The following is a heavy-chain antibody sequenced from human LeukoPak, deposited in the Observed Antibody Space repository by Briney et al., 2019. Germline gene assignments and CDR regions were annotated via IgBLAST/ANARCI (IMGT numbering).Heavy chain of an antibody. D-gene: IGHD3-3*01. J-gene: IGHJ4*02. V-gene: IGHV3-23*01. CDR3: AKSVITIFGVVIPPFDY. CDR1: GFTFSSYA. Sequence: GSLRLSCAASGFTFSSYAMSWVRQAPGKGLEWVSAISGSGGSTYYADSVKGRFTISRDNSKNTLYLQMNSLRAEDTAVYYCAKSVITIFGVVIPPFDYWGQGTLVTVSS. CDR2: ISGSGGST.